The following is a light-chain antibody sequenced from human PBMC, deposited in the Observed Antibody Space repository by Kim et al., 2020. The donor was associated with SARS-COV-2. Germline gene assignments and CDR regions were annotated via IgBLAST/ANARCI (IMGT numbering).Light chain of an antibody. Sequence: SPGEGATLSCRASQTVGKSYLGWYKQKPGQPPRLLIYNGSKRATGIPDRFSGSGSGTDFTLNISRLEPEDFAVYYCHQYATAPLTFGGGTKVDIK. J-gene: IGKJ4*01. CDR2: NGS. CDR3: HQYATAPLT. V-gene: IGKV3-20*01. CDR1: QTVGKSY.